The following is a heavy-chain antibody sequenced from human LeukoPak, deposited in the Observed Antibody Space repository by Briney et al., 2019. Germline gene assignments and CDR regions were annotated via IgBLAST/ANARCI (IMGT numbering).Heavy chain of an antibody. D-gene: IGHD6-19*01. CDR2: ISWSGSTT. V-gene: IGHV3-48*03. Sequence: GGSLRLSCAASGFAFRSYEMNWVRQAPGKGLEWVSYISWSGSTTDYADSVKGRFTISRDNAKKSLYLQMNSLRAEDAAVYFCARARIAVDKNYYYYMDVWGKGTAVTVSS. CDR3: ARARIAVDKNYYYYMDV. J-gene: IGHJ6*03. CDR1: GFAFRSYE.